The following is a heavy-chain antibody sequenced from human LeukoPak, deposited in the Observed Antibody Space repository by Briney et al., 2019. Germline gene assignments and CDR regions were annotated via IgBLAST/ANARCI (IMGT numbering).Heavy chain of an antibody. D-gene: IGHD1-14*01. V-gene: IGHV4-30-4*01. CDR2: IYYSGSV. J-gene: IGHJ5*02. Sequence: PSETLSLTCTVSGGSISSGNYYWSWIRQSPGKGLEWIGYIYYSGSVFYNPSLESRIIISLDPSKNQFSLKVTSLTAADSAVYYWASKPGPWSNWFVPSGQGTLVTVSS. CDR3: ASKPGPWSNWFVP. CDR1: GGSISSGNYY.